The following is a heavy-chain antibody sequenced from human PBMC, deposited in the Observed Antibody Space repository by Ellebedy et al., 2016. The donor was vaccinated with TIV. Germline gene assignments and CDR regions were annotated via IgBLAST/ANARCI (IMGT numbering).Heavy chain of an antibody. D-gene: IGHD6-13*01. J-gene: IGHJ4*02. Sequence: MPSETLSLTCAVYGGSFSGYYWSWIRQPPGKGLEWIGEINHSGSTDYSPSLKSRVTVSVETSKNQFSLKLSSVTAADTAVYYCARGDLRQQLVLVYWGQGTLVTVSS. CDR2: INHSGST. CDR1: GGSFSGYY. CDR3: ARGDLRQQLVLVY. V-gene: IGHV4-34*01.